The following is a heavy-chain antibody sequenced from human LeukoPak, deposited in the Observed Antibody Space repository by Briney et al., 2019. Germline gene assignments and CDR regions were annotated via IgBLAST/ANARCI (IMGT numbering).Heavy chain of an antibody. CDR2: IYYSGTT. CDR1: GGSVSSDDYY. D-gene: IGHD4-17*01. CDR3: AREAHDYGDYVGAFDI. J-gene: IGHJ3*02. V-gene: IGHV4-30-4*01. Sequence: SETLSLTCTVSGGSVSSDDYYWSWIRQPPGKGLEWFGYIYYSGTTYYNPSLESRVTISVDTSKNQFSLKLSSVTAADTAVYYCAREAHDYGDYVGAFDIWGQGTTVTVSS.